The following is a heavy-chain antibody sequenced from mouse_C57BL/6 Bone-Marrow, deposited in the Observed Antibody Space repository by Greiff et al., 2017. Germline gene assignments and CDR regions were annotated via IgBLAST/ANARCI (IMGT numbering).Heavy chain of an antibody. D-gene: IGHD2-1*01. V-gene: IGHV1-63*01. CDR1: GYTFTNYW. CDR2: IYPGGGYT. CDR3: ARSEGNYEYYYAMDY. J-gene: IGHJ4*01. Sequence: VQLQESGAELVRPGTSLKMSCKASGYTFTNYWIGWAKQRPGHGLEWIGDIYPGGGYTNYKEKFKGEATLTADKSSSTAYMQFSNLTSEDSAIYYCARSEGNYEYYYAMDYWGQGTSVTVSS.